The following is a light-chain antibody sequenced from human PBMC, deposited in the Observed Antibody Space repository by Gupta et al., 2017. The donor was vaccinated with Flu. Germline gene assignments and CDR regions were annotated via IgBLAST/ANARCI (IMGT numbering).Light chain of an antibody. J-gene: IGKJ2*01. Sequence: WPGGMGSRGWRNGDEVGRTFLTWYHEEPGQRPRILIPATSTRASGLSHRFSGGGSGMEFTLTISILELVDSALYSCHQQKTSPSAFGQGTKVDI. CDR2: ATS. CDR1: DEVGRTF. V-gene: IGKV3-20*01. CDR3: HQQKTSPSA.